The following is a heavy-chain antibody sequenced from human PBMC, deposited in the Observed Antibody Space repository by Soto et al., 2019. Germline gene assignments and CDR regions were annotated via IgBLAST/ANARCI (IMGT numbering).Heavy chain of an antibody. J-gene: IGHJ4*02. Sequence: PGGSLRLSCAASGFTFSSYSMNWVRQAPGKGLEWVSSISTSSTYIYYADSVKGRFTISRDNAKNSLYLQMNSLRADDTAVYYCARDPLGLASGSGSEAYWGQGTLVTVSS. V-gene: IGHV3-21*01. CDR1: GFTFSSYS. CDR2: ISTSSTYI. D-gene: IGHD3-10*01. CDR3: ARDPLGLASGSGSEAY.